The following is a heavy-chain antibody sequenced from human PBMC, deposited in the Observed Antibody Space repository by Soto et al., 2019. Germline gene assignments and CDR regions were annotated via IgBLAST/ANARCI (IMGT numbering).Heavy chain of an antibody. J-gene: IGHJ4*02. CDR3: ARGTPYDYVWGSPDY. Sequence: QVQLVQSGSEVKKPGSSVEVSCKASGGTFSSYAISWVRQAPGQGLEWMGGIIPIFGTANYAQKFQGRVTITADESASTAYMELSSLRSEDTAVYYCARGTPYDYVWGSPDYWGQGTLVTVSS. D-gene: IGHD3-16*01. CDR2: IIPIFGTA. CDR1: GGTFSSYA. V-gene: IGHV1-69*01.